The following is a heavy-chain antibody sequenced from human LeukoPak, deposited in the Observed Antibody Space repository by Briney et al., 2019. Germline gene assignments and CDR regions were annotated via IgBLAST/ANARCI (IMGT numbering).Heavy chain of an antibody. D-gene: IGHD4-17*01. J-gene: IGHJ3*02. CDR1: GFAFSSFW. V-gene: IGHV3-74*01. Sequence: QPGGSLRLSCATSGFAFSSFWMYWVRQVPGKGLVWVSRINGDGKNTTYADSVKGRFTISRDNAKNSLYLQMNSLRAEDTAVYYCARVRSPYGDYVRGAFDIWGQGTMVTVSS. CDR2: INGDGKNT. CDR3: ARVRSPYGDYVRGAFDI.